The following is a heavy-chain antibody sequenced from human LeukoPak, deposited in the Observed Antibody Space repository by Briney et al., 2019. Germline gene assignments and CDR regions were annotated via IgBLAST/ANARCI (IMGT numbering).Heavy chain of an antibody. CDR1: GFTFSSYA. J-gene: IGHJ6*02. CDR2: ISGSGGST. D-gene: IGHD6-6*01. V-gene: IGHV3-23*01. CDR3: AKGIAARLYYYCVMDV. Sequence: GGSLRLSCAASGFTFSSYAMSWVRQAPGKGLEWVSAISGSGGSTYYADSVKGRFTISRDNSKNTLYLQMNSLRAEDTAVYYCAKGIAARLYYYCVMDVWGQGTTVTVSS.